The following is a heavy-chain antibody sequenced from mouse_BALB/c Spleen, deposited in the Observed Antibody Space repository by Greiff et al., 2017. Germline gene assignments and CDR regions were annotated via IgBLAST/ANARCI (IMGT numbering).Heavy chain of an antibody. Sequence: QVQLQQSGAELVKPGASVKLSCKASGYTFTSYYMYWVKQRPGQGLEWIGEINPSNGGTNFNEKFKSKATLTVDKSSSTAYMQLSSLTSEDSAVYYCTRLLLRSAMDYWGQGTSVTVSS. CDR3: TRLLLRSAMDY. D-gene: IGHD1-1*01. V-gene: IGHV1S81*02. CDR2: INPSNGGT. J-gene: IGHJ4*01. CDR1: GYTFTSYY.